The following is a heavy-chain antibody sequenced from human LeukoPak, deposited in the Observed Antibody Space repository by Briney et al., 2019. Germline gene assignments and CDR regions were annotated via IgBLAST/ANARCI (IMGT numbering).Heavy chain of an antibody. Sequence: GGSLRLSCAASGFTFSSYSMNWVRQAPGKGLEWVSYISSSSSTIYYADSVKGRFTISRDNAKNSLYLQMNSLRAEDTAVYYCARESMVRGVPYYFDYWGQGTLVTVSS. CDR1: GFTFSSYS. D-gene: IGHD3-10*01. CDR2: ISSSSSTI. J-gene: IGHJ4*02. CDR3: ARESMVRGVPYYFDY. V-gene: IGHV3-48*04.